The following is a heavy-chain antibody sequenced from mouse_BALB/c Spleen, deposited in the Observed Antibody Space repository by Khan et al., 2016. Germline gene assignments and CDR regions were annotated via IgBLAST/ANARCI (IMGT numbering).Heavy chain of an antibody. J-gene: IGHJ1*01. CDR2: ITYSGST. CDR3: ARYQLADCYFDV. D-gene: IGHD4-1*02. CDR1: GYSITSDYA. V-gene: IGHV3-2*02. Sequence: EVQLQESGPGLVKPSQSLSLTCTVTGYSITSDYAWNWIRPFPGNKLEWMGYITYSGSTSYNPSLKSRISITRDTSKNQFFLQLNSVTTEDTATDYCARYQLADCYFDVWGAGTTVTVSS.